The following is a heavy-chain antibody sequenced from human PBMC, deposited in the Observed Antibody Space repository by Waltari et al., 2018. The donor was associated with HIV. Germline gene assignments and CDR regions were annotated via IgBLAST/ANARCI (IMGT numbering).Heavy chain of an antibody. Sequence: EVQLVQSGAEVKKPGQSLKISCKGSGYSFTSYWIGWLRQAPGTGLEWMGNILPVVSEPPSTPSFRGPVTIPVATPISTASVQWRSLKASDTAVYFCARRLVGADAFEIWGQGTEVIVSS. CDR3: ARRLVGADAFEI. V-gene: IGHV5-51*04. CDR1: GYSFTSYW. CDR2: ILPVVSEP. J-gene: IGHJ3*02. D-gene: IGHD1-26*01.